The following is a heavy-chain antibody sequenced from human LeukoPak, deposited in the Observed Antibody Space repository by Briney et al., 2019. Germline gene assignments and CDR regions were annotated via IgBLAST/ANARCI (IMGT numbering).Heavy chain of an antibody. D-gene: IGHD3-22*01. V-gene: IGHV4-34*01. Sequence: PSETLSLTCAVYGGSFSGYYWSWIRQPPGKGLEWIGEINHSGSTNYNPSLKSRVTISVDTSKNQSSLKLSSVTAADTAVYYCARGRGDSSGYYYFQHWGQGTLVTVSS. CDR1: GGSFSGYY. CDR2: INHSGST. J-gene: IGHJ1*01. CDR3: ARGRGDSSGYYYFQH.